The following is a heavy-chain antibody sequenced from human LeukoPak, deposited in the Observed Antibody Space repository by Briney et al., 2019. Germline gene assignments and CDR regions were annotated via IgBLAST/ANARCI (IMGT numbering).Heavy chain of an antibody. CDR3: ATNYYGSGSFGLDAFDV. D-gene: IGHD3-10*01. J-gene: IGHJ3*01. CDR2: IKQDGSGK. Sequence: GGSLRLSCAASGFTFSRYWMSWVRQAPGKGLEWVANIKQDGSGKYYVDSVKGRFTISRDDAKNSLYLQMNSLRAEDTALYYCATNYYGSGSFGLDAFDVWGQGTMVAVSS. CDR1: GFTFSRYW. V-gene: IGHV3-7*01.